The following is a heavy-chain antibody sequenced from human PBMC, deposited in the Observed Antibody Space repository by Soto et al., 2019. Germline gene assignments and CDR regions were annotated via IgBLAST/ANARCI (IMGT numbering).Heavy chain of an antibody. Sequence: GESLKISCAASGFTFSGYWMHWVRQAPGKGLVWVARINSAGSTTNCAGSVKGRFTISRDNAKNTLYLQMSTLTAEDTAVYYCARGADGYGIFDYWGQGIMVTVSS. V-gene: IGHV3-74*01. D-gene: IGHD5-12*01. CDR3: ARGADGYGIFDY. CDR2: INSAGSTT. CDR1: GFTFSGYW. J-gene: IGHJ4*02.